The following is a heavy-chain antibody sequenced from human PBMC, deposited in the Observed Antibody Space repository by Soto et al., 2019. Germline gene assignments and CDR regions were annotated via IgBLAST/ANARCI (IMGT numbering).Heavy chain of an antibody. CDR2: ISYDGGKK. CDR1: GFIFHNYG. CDR3: TKVRGYIYDLHV. V-gene: IGHV3-30*18. Sequence: QVQLVESGGGVVQPGESLRLSCSASGFIFHNYGMHWVRQAPGKGLEWVAFISYDGGKKNYADSVKGQITISRDNSKDTLYLQVNSLRPEDTAIYYCTKVRGYIYDLHVWGQGTTVTVSS. J-gene: IGHJ6*02. D-gene: IGHD5-12*01.